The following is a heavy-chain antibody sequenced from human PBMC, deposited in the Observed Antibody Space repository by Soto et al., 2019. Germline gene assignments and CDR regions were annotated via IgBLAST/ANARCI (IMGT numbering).Heavy chain of an antibody. V-gene: IGHV1-69*13. D-gene: IGHD6-6*01. J-gene: IGHJ4*02. CDR2: IIPIFGTA. CDR3: ARDAPKRGYSSSPFDY. Sequence: ASVKVSCKASGGTFSSYAISWVRQAPGQGLEWMGGIIPIFGTANYAQKFQGRVTITADESTSTAYMELSSLRSEDTAVYYCARDAPKRGYSSSPFDYWGQGTLVTVSS. CDR1: GGTFSSYA.